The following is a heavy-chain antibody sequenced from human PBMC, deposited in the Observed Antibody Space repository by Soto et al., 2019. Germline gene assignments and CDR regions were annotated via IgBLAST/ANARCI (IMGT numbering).Heavy chain of an antibody. CDR3: ARSYGDSNDAFDI. V-gene: IGHV4-39*01. Sequence: SETLSLTCTVSGGSISSGDYYWSWIRQPPGKGLEWIGYIYYSGSTYYNPSLKSRVTISVDTSKNQFSLKLSSVTAADTAVYYCARSYGDSNDAFDIWGQGTMVTVSS. CDR2: IYYSGST. J-gene: IGHJ3*02. D-gene: IGHD4-17*01. CDR1: GGSISSGDYY.